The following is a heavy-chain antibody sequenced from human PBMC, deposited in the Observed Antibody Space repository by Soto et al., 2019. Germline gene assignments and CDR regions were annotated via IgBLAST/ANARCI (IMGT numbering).Heavy chain of an antibody. D-gene: IGHD3-3*01. CDR3: ATVWSGYYGGVGDYYYGMDV. CDR1: GGTFSSYA. CDR2: IIPIFGTA. Sequence: GASVKVSCKASGGTFSSYAISWVRQAPGQGLEWMGGIIPIFGTANYAQKFQGRVTITADESTGTAYMELSSLRSEDTAVYYCATVWSGYYGGVGDYYYGMDVWGQGTTVTVSS. V-gene: IGHV1-69*13. J-gene: IGHJ6*02.